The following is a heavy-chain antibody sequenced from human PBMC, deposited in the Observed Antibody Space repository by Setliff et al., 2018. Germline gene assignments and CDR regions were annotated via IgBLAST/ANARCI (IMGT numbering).Heavy chain of an antibody. CDR2: IIPIFGTT. CDR3: ARKRGDIVSTTSYYYYMVV. V-gene: IGHV1-69*05. Sequence: SVKVSCKASRGTFSSNGITWVRPAPGQGLEWMGGIIPIFGTTDYAQKFQGRVTITTDESTSTAYMEMSRLRSEDTAVYYCARKRGDIVSTTSYYYYMVVWGKGTTVTVSS. J-gene: IGHJ6*03. CDR1: RGTFSSNG. D-gene: IGHD5-12*01.